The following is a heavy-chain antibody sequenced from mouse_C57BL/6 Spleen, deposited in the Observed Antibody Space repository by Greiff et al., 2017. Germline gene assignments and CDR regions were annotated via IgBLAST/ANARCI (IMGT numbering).Heavy chain of an antibody. V-gene: IGHV1-61*01. CDR1: GYTFTSYW. CDR2: IYPSDSET. J-gene: IGHJ4*01. CDR3: AREGTGYAMDY. Sequence: QVQLQQPGAELVRPGSSVKLSCKASGYTFTSYWMDWVQQRPGQGLEWIGNIYPSDSETHYNQKFKDKATLTVDKSSSTAYMQLSSLTSEDSAVYYCAREGTGYAMDYWGQGTSVTVSS. D-gene: IGHD3-3*01.